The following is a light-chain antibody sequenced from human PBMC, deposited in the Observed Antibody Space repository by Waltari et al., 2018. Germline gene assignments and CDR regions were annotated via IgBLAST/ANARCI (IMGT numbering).Light chain of an antibody. CDR2: GTN. CDR3: QSYDTTLSVV. Sequence: QSVLTQPPSVSGAPGQRGSISCTGSTSNIGAGYDVHWYQQGPGKAPKLIIYGTNTRPLGVPDRFFGSQYGTSASLAIIGLQAEDEGDYYCQSYDTTLSVVFGGGTKLTVL. V-gene: IGLV1-40*01. CDR1: TSNIGAGYD. J-gene: IGLJ2*01.